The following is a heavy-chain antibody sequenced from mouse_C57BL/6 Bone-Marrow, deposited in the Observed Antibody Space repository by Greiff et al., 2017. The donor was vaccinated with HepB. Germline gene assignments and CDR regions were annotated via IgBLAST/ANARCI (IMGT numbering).Heavy chain of an antibody. CDR2: IDPSDSYT. CDR1: GYTFTSYW. Sequence: QVQLQQSGAELVMPGASVKLSCKASGYTFTSYWMHWVKQRPGQGLEWIGEIDPSDSYTNYNQKFKGKSTLTVDKSSSTAYMQLSSLTSEDSAVYYCARSPSTVVARAMDYWGQGTSVTVSS. CDR3: ARSPSTVVARAMDY. J-gene: IGHJ4*01. D-gene: IGHD1-1*01. V-gene: IGHV1-69*01.